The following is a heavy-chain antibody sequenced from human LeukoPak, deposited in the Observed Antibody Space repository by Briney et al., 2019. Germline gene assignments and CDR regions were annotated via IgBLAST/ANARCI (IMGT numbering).Heavy chain of an antibody. CDR1: GGSISSYY. CDR2: IYYSGSS. Sequence: KPSETLSLTCTVSGGSISSYYWSWIRQPPGKGLEWIGYIYYSGSSNYNPSLKSRVTISVHTSKNQFSLKLSSVTAADTAVYYCARAIAAAGTNWFDPWGQGTLVTVSS. J-gene: IGHJ5*02. CDR3: ARAIAAAGTNWFDP. D-gene: IGHD6-13*01. V-gene: IGHV4-59*01.